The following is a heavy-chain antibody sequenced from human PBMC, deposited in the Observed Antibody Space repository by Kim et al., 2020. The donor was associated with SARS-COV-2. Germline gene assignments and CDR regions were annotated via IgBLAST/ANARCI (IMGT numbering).Heavy chain of an antibody. V-gene: IGHV3-7*01. CDR3: ARSVFGDNY. CDR2: INQDGSES. CDR1: GFTFSHDW. D-gene: IGHD3-10*02. J-gene: IGHJ4*02. Sequence: GGSLGLSCAASGFTFSHDWMTWVRQAPGKGLEWVANINQDGSESYYVDSVKGRFTISRDNAKNSLYLQMNSLRVEDTAVYYCARSVFGDNYWGQGTLVSV.